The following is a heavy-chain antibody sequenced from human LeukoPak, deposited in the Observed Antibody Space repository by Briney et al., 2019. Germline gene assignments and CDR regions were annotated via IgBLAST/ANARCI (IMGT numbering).Heavy chain of an antibody. D-gene: IGHD3-9*01. Sequence: ASETLSLTCTVSGYSISSGYYWGWIRQPPGKGLEWIGSIYHSGGTYYNPSLKSRVTISVDTSKNQFSLKLSSVTAADTAVYYCARGLRYFDWLYALDYWGQGTLVTVSS. V-gene: IGHV4-38-2*02. CDR1: GYSISSGYY. CDR2: IYHSGGT. CDR3: ARGLRYFDWLYALDY. J-gene: IGHJ4*02.